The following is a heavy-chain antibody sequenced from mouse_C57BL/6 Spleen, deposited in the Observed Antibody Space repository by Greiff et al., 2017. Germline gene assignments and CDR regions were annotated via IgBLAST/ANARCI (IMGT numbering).Heavy chain of an antibody. V-gene: IGHV1-15*01. D-gene: IGHD1-1*01. J-gene: IGHJ2*01. CDR2: IDPETGGT. CDR3: TSPTDY. CDR1: GYTFTDYE. Sequence: QVQLKQSGAELVRPGASVTLSCKASGYTFTDYEMHWVKQTPVHGLEWIGAIDPETGGTAYNQKFKGKAILTADKSSSTAYMELRSLTSEDSAVYYCTSPTDYWGQGTTLTVSS.